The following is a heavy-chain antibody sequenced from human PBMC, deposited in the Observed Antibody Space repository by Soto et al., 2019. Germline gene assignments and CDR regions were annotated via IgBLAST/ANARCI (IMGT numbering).Heavy chain of an antibody. V-gene: IGHV4-61*01. J-gene: IGHJ4*02. Sequence: KTSETLSLTCTVSGASVSSGSYYWSWIRQPPGKGLEWIGNFYNSGNTKFNPSLKSRVTISVDTSKNQLSLNLSSVTAADTAVYYCARPIVVLSASVWYFDYWGQGALVTVSS. CDR3: ARPIVVLSASVWYFDY. D-gene: IGHD2-15*01. CDR2: FYNSGNT. CDR1: GASVSSGSYY.